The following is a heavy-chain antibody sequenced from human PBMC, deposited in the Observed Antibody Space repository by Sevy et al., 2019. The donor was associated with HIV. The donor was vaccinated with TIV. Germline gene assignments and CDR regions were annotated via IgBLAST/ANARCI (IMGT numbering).Heavy chain of an antibody. J-gene: IGHJ3*02. CDR3: AGARYDSSGSFDAFDI. CDR1: GFTFSNYV. V-gene: IGHV3-23*01. CDR2: IFRSGETT. D-gene: IGHD3-22*01. Sequence: GGSLRLSCAASGFTFSNYVMNWVRQAPGKGLEWVSTIFRSGETTYYADSVKARFTISRDNSKNTLYLQMNSLRTEDTALYYCAGARYDSSGSFDAFDIWGQGTMVTVSS.